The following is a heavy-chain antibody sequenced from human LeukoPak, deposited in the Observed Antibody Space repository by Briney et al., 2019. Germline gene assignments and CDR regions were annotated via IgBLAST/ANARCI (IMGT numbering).Heavy chain of an antibody. D-gene: IGHD6-13*01. CDR1: GGSFSGYY. V-gene: IGHV4-34*01. CDR2: INHSGST. CDR3: ARRIAAAGMYY. Sequence: SETLSLTCAVYGGSFSGYYWSWIRQPPGKGLEWIGEINHSGSTNCNPSLKSRVTISVDTSKNQFSLKLSSVTAADTAVYYCARRIAAAGMYYWGQGTLVTVPS. J-gene: IGHJ4*02.